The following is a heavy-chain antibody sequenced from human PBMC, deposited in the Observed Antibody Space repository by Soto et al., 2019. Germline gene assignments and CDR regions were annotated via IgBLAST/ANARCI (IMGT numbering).Heavy chain of an antibody. D-gene: IGHD2-2*01. CDR2: ISSSGSTI. V-gene: IGHV3-48*03. Sequence: GGSLRLSCAASGFTFSSYEMNWVRQAPGKGLEWVSYISSSGSTIYYADSVKGRFTISRDNAKNSLYLQMNSLRAEDTAVYYCARCRAVVVPAAMPAFDIWGQGTMVTV. CDR3: ARCRAVVVPAAMPAFDI. J-gene: IGHJ3*02. CDR1: GFTFSSYE.